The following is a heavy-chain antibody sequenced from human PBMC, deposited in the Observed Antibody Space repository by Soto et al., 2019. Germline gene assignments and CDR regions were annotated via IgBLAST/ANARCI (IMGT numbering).Heavy chain of an antibody. J-gene: IGHJ4*02. CDR3: AKDIRRTYDYGDRSDY. D-gene: IGHD4-17*01. V-gene: IGHV3-23*01. Sequence: GGSLRLSCAASGFTFSSYAMSWVRQAPGKGLEWVSAISGSGGSTYYADSVKGRFTISRDNSKNTLYLQMNSLRAEDTAVYYCAKDIRRTYDYGDRSDYWGQGTLVTVSS. CDR2: ISGSGGST. CDR1: GFTFSSYA.